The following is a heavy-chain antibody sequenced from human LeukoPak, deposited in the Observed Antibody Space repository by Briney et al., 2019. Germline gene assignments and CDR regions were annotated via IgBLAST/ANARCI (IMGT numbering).Heavy chain of an antibody. V-gene: IGHV3-48*03. J-gene: IGHJ4*02. CDR2: ISSSGSTI. Sequence: GGSLRLCCAASGFTFSSYEMNWVRQAPGKGLEWVSYISSSGSTIYYADSVKGRFTISRDNAKNSLYLQMNSLRAEDTAVYYCATDQYYDSSGYLGYWGQGTLVTVSS. D-gene: IGHD3-22*01. CDR1: GFTFSSYE. CDR3: ATDQYYDSSGYLGY.